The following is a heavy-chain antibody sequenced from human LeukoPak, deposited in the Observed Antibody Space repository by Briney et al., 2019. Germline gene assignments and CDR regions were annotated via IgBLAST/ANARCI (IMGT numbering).Heavy chain of an antibody. Sequence: PSETLSLTCTVSGGSISSYYWSWIRQPPVKGLEWIGYIYYSGSTNYNPSLKSRVTISVDTSKNQFSLKLSSVTAADTAVYYCARHEMYYYDSSGYSSFDYWGQGTLVTVSS. V-gene: IGHV4-59*08. CDR1: GGSISSYY. J-gene: IGHJ4*02. CDR3: ARHEMYYYDSSGYSSFDY. CDR2: IYYSGST. D-gene: IGHD3-22*01.